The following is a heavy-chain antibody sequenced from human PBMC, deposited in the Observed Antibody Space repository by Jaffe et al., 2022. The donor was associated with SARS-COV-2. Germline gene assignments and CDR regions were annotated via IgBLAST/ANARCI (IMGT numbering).Heavy chain of an antibody. CDR3: AKDLSAGRGFDY. CDR2: ISGSGDST. V-gene: IGHV3-23*04. J-gene: IGHJ4*02. CDR1: GFTFSSYA. D-gene: IGHD6-19*01. Sequence: EVQLVESGGGLVQPGGSLKLSCVASGFTFSSYAMSWVRQAPGKGLEWVSGISGSGDSTYYADSVKGRFTISRDNSKNTLYLQMSSLRAEDTAVYYCAKDLSAGRGFDYWGQGTLVTVSS.